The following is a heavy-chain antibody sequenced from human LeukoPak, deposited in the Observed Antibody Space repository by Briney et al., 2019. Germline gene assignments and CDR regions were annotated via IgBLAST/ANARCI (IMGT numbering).Heavy chain of an antibody. D-gene: IGHD3-10*01. CDR2: IWYDGSNK. V-gene: IGHV3-33*01. J-gene: IGHJ5*02. CDR3: ATDDYYGSGSYYPSNWFDP. Sequence: GGSLRLSCAASGFTFSGYGMHWVRQAPGKGLEWVAVIWYDGSNKYYAGSVKGRFTISRDNSKNTLYLQMNSLRAEDTAVYYCATDDYYGSGSYYPSNWFDPWGQGTLVTVSS. CDR1: GFTFSGYG.